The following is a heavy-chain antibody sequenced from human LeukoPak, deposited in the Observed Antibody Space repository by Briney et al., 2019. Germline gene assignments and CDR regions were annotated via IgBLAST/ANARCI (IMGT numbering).Heavy chain of an antibody. Sequence: SETLSLTCTVSGRYISDYYWIWIRQPPGKGLEWIGYIHSTRRTNYNPSLKSRVTFSIDTSKNQYSLKLTSVTAADTAVYYCVRDRGASWGQGTLVTVSS. CDR2: IHSTRRT. V-gene: IGHV4-59*01. D-gene: IGHD1-26*01. CDR3: VRDRGAS. J-gene: IGHJ4*02. CDR1: GRYISDYY.